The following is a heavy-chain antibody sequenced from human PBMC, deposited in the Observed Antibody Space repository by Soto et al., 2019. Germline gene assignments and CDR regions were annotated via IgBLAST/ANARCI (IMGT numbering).Heavy chain of an antibody. V-gene: IGHV1-46*01. CDR3: TRVIPATAIQTPNWFDP. CDR1: GYTFTSYY. Sequence: GASVKVSCKASGYTFTSYYMHWVRQAPGQGLEWMGIINPSGGSTSYAQKFQGRVTMTRNTSISTAYMELSSLRSEDTAVYYCTRVIPATAIQTPNWFDPWGQGTLVTVSS. D-gene: IGHD2-2*02. J-gene: IGHJ5*02. CDR2: INPSGGST.